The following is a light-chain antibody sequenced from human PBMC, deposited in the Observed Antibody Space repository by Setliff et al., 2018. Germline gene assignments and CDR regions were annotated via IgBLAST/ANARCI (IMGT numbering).Light chain of an antibody. CDR1: QSVSSSY. J-gene: IGKJ1*01. CDR3: QQYSSLPRT. Sequence: EIVLTQSPGTLSLSPGERATLSCRASQSVSSSYLAWYQQKPGQAPRLLIYGASRRATGIPDRFSGSGSGTDFTLTISRLEPEDSAVYYCQQYSSLPRTFGQGTKVDIK. V-gene: IGKV3-20*01. CDR2: GAS.